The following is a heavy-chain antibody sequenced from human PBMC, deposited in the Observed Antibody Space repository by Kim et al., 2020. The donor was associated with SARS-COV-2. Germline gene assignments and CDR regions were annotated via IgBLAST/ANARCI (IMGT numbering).Heavy chain of an antibody. Sequence: GGSLRLSCEASGFTFNDYSMDWVRQAPGKGLEWVSYISYTGNTEYYADSVKGRFPISRDAGKNSLYLQMNSLRDEATAGYYCAGAVIRGVIMDCSGLDV. CDR1: GFTFNDYS. D-gene: IGHD3-10*01. CDR3: AGAVIRGVIMDCSGLDV. V-gene: IGHV3-48*02. J-gene: IGHJ6*01. CDR2: ISYTGNTE.